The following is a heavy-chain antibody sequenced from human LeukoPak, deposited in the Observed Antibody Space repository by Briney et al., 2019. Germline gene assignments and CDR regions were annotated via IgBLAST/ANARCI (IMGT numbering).Heavy chain of an antibody. CDR1: GYTFTSYA. J-gene: IGHJ4*02. Sequence: GASVTVSRTASGYTFTSYAMHWVRQAPGQRLEWMGWINAGNGNTKYSQKFQGRVTITRDTSASTAYMELSSLRSEDTAVYYCARARGYCGGDCYSAGDLDYWGQGALVTVSS. CDR3: ARARGYCGGDCYSAGDLDY. CDR2: INAGNGNT. V-gene: IGHV1-3*01. D-gene: IGHD2-21*02.